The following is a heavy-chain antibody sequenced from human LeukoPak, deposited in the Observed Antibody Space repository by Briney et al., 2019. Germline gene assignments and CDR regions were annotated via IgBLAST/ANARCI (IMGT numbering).Heavy chain of an antibody. D-gene: IGHD6-13*01. V-gene: IGHV1-18*01. CDR2: ISPYNGNT. J-gene: IGHJ4*02. Sequence: MGWISPYNGNTNYAQKLQGRVTMTTDTSTSTAYMELRSLRSDDTAVYYCARDGYSSIPTGYWGQGTLVTVSS. CDR3: ARDGYSSIPTGY.